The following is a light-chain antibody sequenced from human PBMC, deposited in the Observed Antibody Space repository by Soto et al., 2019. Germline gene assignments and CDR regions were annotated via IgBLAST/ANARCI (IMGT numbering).Light chain of an antibody. CDR2: GSS. CDR1: QTLSSRH. V-gene: IGKV3-20*01. J-gene: IGKJ1*01. Sequence: VFTQSPGTLSFSPGERATLSCGASQTLSSRHLAWYQQKPGQAPRLLIYGSSSRATDIPDRFSGSGSGTDFTLTISTLEPEDFAIYYCQQYGYSRTFGQGTKVDIK. CDR3: QQYGYSRT.